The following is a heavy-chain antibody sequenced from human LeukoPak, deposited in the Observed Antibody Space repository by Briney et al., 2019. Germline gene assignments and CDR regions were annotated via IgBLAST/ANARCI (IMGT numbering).Heavy chain of an antibody. CDR3: ARHGPLYDIWSAQFYFDY. D-gene: IGHD3-3*01. CDR1: GGSFSTYY. CDR2: IGHSGNT. J-gene: IGHJ4*02. V-gene: IGHV4-34*01. Sequence: SETLSLTCAVFGGSFSTYYWSWIRQPPGKGLEWIGEIGHSGNTNYNPSLRSRVTISVDMSKSQFSLNLSSVTAADTALYYCARHGPLYDIWSAQFYFDYWGQGTLVAVSS.